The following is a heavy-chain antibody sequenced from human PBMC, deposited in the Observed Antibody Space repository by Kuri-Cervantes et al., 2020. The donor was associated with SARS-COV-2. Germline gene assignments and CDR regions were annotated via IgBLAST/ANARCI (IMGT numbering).Heavy chain of an antibody. J-gene: IGHJ4*02. CDR1: GFTFSSNG. Sequence: LALTCAASGFTFSSNGMHWVGQASGKGLEWVAVISHNGKNKKCIASGKGRFTIPRDDSQNTLYLHMKSLRSEDTAMYYCAKDRVGVQDFWGQGTLVTVSS. D-gene: IGHD2-21*01. CDR3: AKDRVGVQDF. V-gene: IGHV3-30*18. CDR2: ISHNGKNK.